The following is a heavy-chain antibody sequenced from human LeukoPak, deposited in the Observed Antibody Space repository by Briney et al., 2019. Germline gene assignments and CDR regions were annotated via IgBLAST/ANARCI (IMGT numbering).Heavy chain of an antibody. J-gene: IGHJ4*02. Sequence: GGSLRLSCAASGFTFSSYAMSWVRQAPGKGLEWVSAISGSGGSTYYADSVKGRFTISRDNSKNTLYLQMNSLRAEDTAVYYCARGVYAYYDILTYYFDYWGQGTLVTVSS. D-gene: IGHD3-9*01. CDR3: ARGVYAYYDILTYYFDY. V-gene: IGHV3-23*01. CDR1: GFTFSSYA. CDR2: ISGSGGST.